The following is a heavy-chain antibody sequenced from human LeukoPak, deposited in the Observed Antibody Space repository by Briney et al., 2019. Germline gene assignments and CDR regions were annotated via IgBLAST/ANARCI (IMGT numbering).Heavy chain of an antibody. CDR1: GYTFTSYD. CDR3: ARDNSVGDNAWWFDP. Sequence: EASVKVSSKASGYTFTSYDINWVRQATGQGLEWMGWMNPNSGNTGYAQKFQGRVTMTRDMSTSTDYMELSSLRSEDTAIYYCARDNSVGDNAWWFDPWGQGTLVTVSS. J-gene: IGHJ5*02. D-gene: IGHD2-21*01. CDR2: MNPNSGNT. V-gene: IGHV1-8*01.